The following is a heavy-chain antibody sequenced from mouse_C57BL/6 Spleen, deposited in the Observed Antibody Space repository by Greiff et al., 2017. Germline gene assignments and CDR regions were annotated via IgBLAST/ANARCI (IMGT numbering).Heavy chain of an antibody. V-gene: IGHV1-19*01. CDR3: ARSYDGYYVAY. Sequence: DVQLQESGPVLVKPGASVKMSCKASGYTFTDYYMNWVKQSHGKSLEWIGVINPYNGGTSYNQKFKGKATLTVDKSSSTAYMELNSLTSEDSAVYYCARSYDGYYVAYWGQGTLVTVSA. CDR1: GYTFTDYY. J-gene: IGHJ3*01. CDR2: INPYNGGT. D-gene: IGHD2-3*01.